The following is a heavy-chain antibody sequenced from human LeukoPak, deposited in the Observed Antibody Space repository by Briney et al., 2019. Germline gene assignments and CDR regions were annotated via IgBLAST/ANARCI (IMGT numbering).Heavy chain of an antibody. CDR1: GFTFSDHA. CDR3: ANGIAVAGPPDY. J-gene: IGHJ4*02. Sequence: GGSLRLSCAASGFTFSDHAMSWVRQAPGKGLEWVSSISSSYIYIYYADSVKGRFTISRDNAKNSLYLQMNSLRAEDTAVYYCANGIAVAGPPDYWGQGTLVTVSS. V-gene: IGHV3-21*01. D-gene: IGHD6-19*01. CDR2: ISSSYIYI.